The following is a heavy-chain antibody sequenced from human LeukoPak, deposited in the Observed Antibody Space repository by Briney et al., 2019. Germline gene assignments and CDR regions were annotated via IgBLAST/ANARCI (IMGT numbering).Heavy chain of an antibody. Sequence: SETLSLTCAVYGGSFSGYYWSWIRQPPGKGLEWIGEINHSGSTNYNPSLKSRVTISVDTSKNQFSLKLSSVTAADTAVHYCARGRGTSSCWGQGTLVTVSS. CDR3: ARGRGTSSC. D-gene: IGHD3-10*01. J-gene: IGHJ4*02. CDR1: GGSFSGYY. V-gene: IGHV4-34*01. CDR2: INHSGST.